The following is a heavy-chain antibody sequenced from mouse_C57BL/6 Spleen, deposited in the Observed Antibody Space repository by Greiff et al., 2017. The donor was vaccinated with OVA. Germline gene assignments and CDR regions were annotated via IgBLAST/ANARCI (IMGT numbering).Heavy chain of an antibody. J-gene: IGHJ3*01. CDR1: GFTFSSYA. D-gene: IGHD4-1*01. CDR3: ARGLGKAWFAY. CDR2: ISEGGSYT. V-gene: IGHV5-4*01. Sequence: EVQLVESGGGLVKPGGSLKLSCAASGFTFSSYAMSWVRQTPEKRLEWVATISEGGSYTYYPDNVKGRFTISRDNAKNNLYRQMSHLKSEDTAMYYCARGLGKAWFAYWGQGTLVTVSA.